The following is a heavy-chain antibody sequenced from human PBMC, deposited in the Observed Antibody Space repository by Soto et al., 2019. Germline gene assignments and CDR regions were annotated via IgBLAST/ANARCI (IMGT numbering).Heavy chain of an antibody. V-gene: IGHV4-34*01. Sequence: SETLSLTCAVYGGSFSGYYWSWIRQPPGKGLEWIGEINHSGSTNYNPSLKSRVTISVDTSKNQFSLKLSSVTAADTAVYYCASQPYSSGWPDYWGQGTLVTVSS. D-gene: IGHD6-19*01. CDR3: ASQPYSSGWPDY. CDR2: INHSGST. J-gene: IGHJ4*02. CDR1: GGSFSGYY.